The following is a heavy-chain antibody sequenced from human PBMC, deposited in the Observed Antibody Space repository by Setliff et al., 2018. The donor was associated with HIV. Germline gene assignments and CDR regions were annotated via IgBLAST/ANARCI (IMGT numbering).Heavy chain of an antibody. CDR1: GFTFSGSA. J-gene: IGHJ4*02. V-gene: IGHV3-73*01. CDR2: IRSKANSYAT. D-gene: IGHD3-22*01. Sequence: LSCAVSGFTFSGSAMHWVRQASGKGLEWVGRIRSKANSYATEYAASVKGRFTISRDDSKNTAYLQMNSLKTDDTAMYYCSGWKGDYYDSSGINGYWGQGTLVTVSS. CDR3: SGWKGDYYDSSGINGY.